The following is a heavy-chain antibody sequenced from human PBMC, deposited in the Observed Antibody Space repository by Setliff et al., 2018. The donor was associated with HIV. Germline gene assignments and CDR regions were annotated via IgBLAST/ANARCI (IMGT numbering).Heavy chain of an antibody. CDR2: INPSGGST. Sequence: ASVKVSCKASGYTFTSYYMHWVRQAPGQGLEWMGIINPSGGSTSYAQKFQGRVTMTRDTSTSTVYMELSSLRSEDTAVYYCASVPMEYSGYNSDSGSYYYHYGLDVWGQGTTVTVSS. J-gene: IGHJ6*02. CDR3: ASVPMEYSGYNSDSGSYYYHYGLDV. CDR1: GYTFTSYY. V-gene: IGHV1-46*01. D-gene: IGHD5-12*01.